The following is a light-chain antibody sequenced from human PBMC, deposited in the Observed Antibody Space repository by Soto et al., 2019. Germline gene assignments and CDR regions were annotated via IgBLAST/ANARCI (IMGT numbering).Light chain of an antibody. V-gene: IGKV1-12*01. J-gene: IGKJ4*01. CDR1: QGISSW. CDR3: QQATISQLT. CDR2: AAS. Sequence: DVQVTQSPSSVSASVGDRVTITCRASQGISSWLAWYQQKPGKAPKLLIYAASTLQSGVPSRFSGGESGTAFTLTISSLQPEDFATYYCQQATISQLTFGGGTKVEIK.